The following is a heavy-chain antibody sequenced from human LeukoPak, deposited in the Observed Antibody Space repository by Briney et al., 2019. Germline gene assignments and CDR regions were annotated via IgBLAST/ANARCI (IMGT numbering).Heavy chain of an antibody. J-gene: IGHJ3*02. Sequence: PSETLCLTCTVSGGSISSYYWSWIRQPPGKGLEWIGYFYYSGSTNDNPSLKSRVTISVDTSKNQFSLKLSSVTAADTAVYYCARAPPYTVVNQHDAFDIWGQGTMVTVSS. V-gene: IGHV4-59*01. CDR1: GGSISSYY. CDR2: FYYSGST. CDR3: ARAPPYTVVNQHDAFDI. D-gene: IGHD4-23*01.